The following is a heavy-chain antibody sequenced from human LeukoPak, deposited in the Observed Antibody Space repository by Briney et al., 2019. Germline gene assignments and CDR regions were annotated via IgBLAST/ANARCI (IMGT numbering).Heavy chain of an antibody. Sequence: ASVKVSCKASGYTFTGYYMHWVRQAPGQGLEWMGWINPNSGGTNYAQKFQGRVTMTRDTSISTAYMELSSLRSEDTAVYYCATEGGLAAAGTFDYWGQGTLVTVSS. J-gene: IGHJ4*02. D-gene: IGHD6-13*01. CDR3: ATEGGLAAAGTFDY. CDR2: INPNSGGT. V-gene: IGHV1-2*02. CDR1: GYTFTGYY.